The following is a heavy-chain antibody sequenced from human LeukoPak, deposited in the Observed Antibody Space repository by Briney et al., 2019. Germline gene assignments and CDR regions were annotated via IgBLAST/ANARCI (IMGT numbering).Heavy chain of an antibody. Sequence: ASVRVSCKASGYTLTGYYLHWVRQAPGQGLEWMGWINPNTGATHSAQKFQGRITMTRDTSISTAYMDLSRLRSDDTAVYYCARDRVGSGWPRPYYFEVWGQGTLVTVSS. J-gene: IGHJ4*02. CDR3: ARDRVGSGWPRPYYFEV. V-gene: IGHV1-2*02. CDR1: GYTLTGYY. D-gene: IGHD6-19*01. CDR2: INPNTGAT.